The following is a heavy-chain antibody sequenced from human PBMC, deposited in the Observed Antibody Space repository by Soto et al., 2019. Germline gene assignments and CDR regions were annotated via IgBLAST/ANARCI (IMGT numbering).Heavy chain of an antibody. CDR2: ISGSGGST. D-gene: IGHD6-13*01. Sequence: GESLKISCAASGFTFSSYAMSWVRQAPGKGLEWVSAISGSGGSTYYADSVKGRFTISRDNSKNTLYLQMNSLRAEDTAVYYCAKAHPSSSYYYYYMDVWGKGTTVTVSS. V-gene: IGHV3-23*01. CDR1: GFTFSSYA. CDR3: AKAHPSSSYYYYYMDV. J-gene: IGHJ6*03.